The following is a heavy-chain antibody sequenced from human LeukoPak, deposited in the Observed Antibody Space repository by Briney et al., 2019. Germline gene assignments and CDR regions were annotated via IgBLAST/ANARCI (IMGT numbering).Heavy chain of an antibody. CDR2: INSDGSST. CDR1: GLTFSSYW. J-gene: IGHJ3*02. V-gene: IGHV3-74*01. Sequence: GGSLRLSCAASGLTFSSYWMHWARQAPGKGLVSVSRINSDGSSTNYADCVKGRFTISRDNANNTLYLQMNSLRAEDTAVYYCAREIEPGSGSSDAFDIWGQGTMVTVSS. CDR3: AREIEPGSGSSDAFDI. D-gene: IGHD3-10*01.